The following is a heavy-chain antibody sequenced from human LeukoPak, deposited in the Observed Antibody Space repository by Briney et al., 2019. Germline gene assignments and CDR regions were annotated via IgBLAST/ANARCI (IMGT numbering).Heavy chain of an antibody. J-gene: IGHJ4*02. Sequence: SETLSLTCTVSGGSISSSSYYWGWIRQPPGKGLEWIGSIYYGGSTYYNPSLKSRVTISVDTSKNQFSLKLSSVTAADTAVYYCARRPYYDILTGYYPTPYYFDYWGQGTLVTVSS. V-gene: IGHV4-39*01. CDR2: IYYGGST. CDR1: GGSISSSSYY. D-gene: IGHD3-9*01. CDR3: ARRPYYDILTGYYPTPYYFDY.